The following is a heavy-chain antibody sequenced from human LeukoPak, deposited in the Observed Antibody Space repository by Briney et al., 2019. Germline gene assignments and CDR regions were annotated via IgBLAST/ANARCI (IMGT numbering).Heavy chain of an antibody. CDR1: GGSISSYY. V-gene: IGHV4-4*07. J-gene: IGHJ3*02. CDR3: ARSSSSSSYTAFDI. CDR2: VFSSGTT. Sequence: RASETLFLTCTVSGGSISSYYWSWIRQPAGKGPEWIGRVFSSGTTNSSPSLKSRVTMSLDTSKNQFSLKLSAVTAADTAVYYCARSSSSSSYTAFDIWGRGRMVTVSS. D-gene: IGHD6-13*01.